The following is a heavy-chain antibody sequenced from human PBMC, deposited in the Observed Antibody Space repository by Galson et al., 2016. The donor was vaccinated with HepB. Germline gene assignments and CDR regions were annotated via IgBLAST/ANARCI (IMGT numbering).Heavy chain of an antibody. CDR1: GFTFSSYD. CDR2: ISYDGTNK. Sequence: SLRLSCAASGFTFSSYDIHWVRQAPGKGLEWVAFISYDGTNKYYADSVKGRFTISRDNSKNTLYLQMNRLRAEGTAVYYCAKGGYYEDYALDYWGQGTLVTVSS. CDR3: AKGGYYEDYALDY. V-gene: IGHV3-30*05. J-gene: IGHJ4*02. D-gene: IGHD4-17*01.